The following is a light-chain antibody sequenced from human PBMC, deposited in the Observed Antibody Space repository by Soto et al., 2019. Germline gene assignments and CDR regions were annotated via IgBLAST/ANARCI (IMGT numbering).Light chain of an antibody. CDR3: QQRSNWPIT. J-gene: IGKJ5*01. CDR1: QSVSSN. V-gene: IGKV3-11*01. Sequence: EIVMTQSPATLSVSPGERATLSCRASQSVSSNLAWYQQKPGQAPRLLIYDISTRAAAIPARFSGSGSGTDFTLTISSLEPEDFAVYYCQQRSNWPITFGQGTRLEIK. CDR2: DIS.